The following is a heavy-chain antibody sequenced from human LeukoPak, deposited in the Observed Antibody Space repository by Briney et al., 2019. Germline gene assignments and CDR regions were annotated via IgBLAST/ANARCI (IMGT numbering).Heavy chain of an antibody. CDR2: IYYSGTT. CDR1: GGSISSSNHY. Sequence: SETLSLTCTVSGGSISSSNHYWGWIRQPPGKGLEWIGSIYYSGTTYYNPSLKSRVTISVDTSKNQFSLKLSFVTAADTAVYYCARHCSSTSCPFDYWGQGTLVTVSS. J-gene: IGHJ4*02. V-gene: IGHV4-39*01. CDR3: ARHCSSTSCPFDY. D-gene: IGHD2-2*01.